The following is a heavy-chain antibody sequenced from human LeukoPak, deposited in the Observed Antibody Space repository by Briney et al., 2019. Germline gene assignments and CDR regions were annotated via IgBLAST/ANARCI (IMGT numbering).Heavy chain of an antibody. V-gene: IGHV1-2*02. D-gene: IGHD7-27*01. J-gene: IGHJ4*02. CDR3: ARDFNWGPDY. CDR1: VYTFTGHF. CDR2: IHPNSGGT. Sequence: ASVKVSCKTSVYTFTGHFMHWVRQAPGQGLEWMGWIHPNSGGTNYAQKFQDRFTMTRDTSISTVFMELTRLTSDDTAVYYCARDFNWGPDYWGQGTLVTVSS.